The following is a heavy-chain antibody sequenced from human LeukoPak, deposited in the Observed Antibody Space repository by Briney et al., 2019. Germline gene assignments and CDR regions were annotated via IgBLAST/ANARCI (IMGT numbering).Heavy chain of an antibody. V-gene: IGHV1-2*02. Sequence: ASVKVSRKASGYTFSDYYIHWVRQAPGQGLEWMGWISPKSGGTNYAQNFQGRVTMTRDTSINTAYMELSRLRPDDTAVYYCARHNYGFDFDSWGQGALVTVSS. CDR1: GYTFSDYY. CDR3: ARHNYGFDFDS. J-gene: IGHJ4*02. D-gene: IGHD3-16*01. CDR2: ISPKSGGT.